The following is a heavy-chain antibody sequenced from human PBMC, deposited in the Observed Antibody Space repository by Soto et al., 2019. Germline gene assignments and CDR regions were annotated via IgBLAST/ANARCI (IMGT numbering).Heavy chain of an antibody. Sequence: ASVKVSCKASGYTFTSYGISWVRQAPGQGLEWMGWISAYNGNTNYAQKLQGRVTMTTDTSTSTAYMELRSLRSDDTAVYYCALRGLECSGGSCWTETWFDPWGQGTLVTVSS. CDR1: GYTFTSYG. CDR3: ALRGLECSGGSCWTETWFDP. CDR2: ISAYNGNT. D-gene: IGHD2-15*01. V-gene: IGHV1-18*01. J-gene: IGHJ5*02.